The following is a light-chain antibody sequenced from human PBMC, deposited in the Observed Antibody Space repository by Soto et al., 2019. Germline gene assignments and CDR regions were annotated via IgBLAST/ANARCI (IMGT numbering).Light chain of an antibody. CDR3: QQYGSSPRT. Sequence: EIVLTQSPGTLSLSPGERATLSCRASQSVSSSYLAWYQQKPGQAPRLLIYGASSGATGIPDRFSGSGSGTDFTLTISRLDPEDFAVYYCQQYGSSPRTFGQGTKVDIK. CDR1: QSVSSSY. V-gene: IGKV3-20*01. J-gene: IGKJ1*01. CDR2: GAS.